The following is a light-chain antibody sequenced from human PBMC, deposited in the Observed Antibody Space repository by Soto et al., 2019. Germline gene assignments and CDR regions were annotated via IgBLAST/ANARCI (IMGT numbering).Light chain of an antibody. CDR1: SIDVGGYDY. J-gene: IGLJ1*01. CDR2: EFT. CDR3: SSYTGGNPSYV. V-gene: IGLV2-8*01. Sequence: QSVLTQPPSASGSPGQPVTISCTGTSIDVGGYDYVSWYQQHPGKALKLMIYEFTIRPSGVSDRFSGSKSGNTASLTVSGLQAEYEADYYCSSYTGGNPSYVFGTGTKVTVL.